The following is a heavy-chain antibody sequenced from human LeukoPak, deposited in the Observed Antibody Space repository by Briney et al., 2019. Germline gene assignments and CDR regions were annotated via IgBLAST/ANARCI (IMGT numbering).Heavy chain of an antibody. V-gene: IGHV3-15*01. Sequence: PGGSLRLSCAASGLIFSNAWMNWVRQAPGKGLEWVGRIKSKTEGGTTDYAAPVKGRFTISRDDSQNTVDLQISSLTAEDTAMYFCTTTYIVASTRKFGDYWGQGTLVVVSS. CDR1: GLIFSNAW. D-gene: IGHD5-12*01. CDR2: IKSKTEGGTT. CDR3: TTTYIVASTRKFGDY. J-gene: IGHJ4*02.